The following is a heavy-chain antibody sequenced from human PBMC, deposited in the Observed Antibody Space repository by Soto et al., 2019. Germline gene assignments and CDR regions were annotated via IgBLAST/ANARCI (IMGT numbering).Heavy chain of an antibody. CDR1: GGTFSSYA. V-gene: IGHV1-69*13. CDR2: IIPIFGTA. Sequence: ASVKVSCKASGGTFSSYAISWVRQAPGQGLEWMGGIIPIFGTANYAQKFQGRVTITADESTSTAYMELSSLRSEDTAVYYCARDYPDYSNYVGWFDPWGQGTLVTVSS. CDR3: ARDYPDYSNYVGWFDP. J-gene: IGHJ5*02. D-gene: IGHD4-4*01.